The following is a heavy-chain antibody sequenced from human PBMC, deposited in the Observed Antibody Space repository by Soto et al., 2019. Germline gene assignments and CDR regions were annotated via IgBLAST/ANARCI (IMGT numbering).Heavy chain of an antibody. J-gene: IGHJ4*02. CDR2: ISINGESI. CDR3: AKDRAYPPDSFHY. V-gene: IGHV3-23*01. CDR1: GFTFSSYA. Sequence: EVQLLESGGGLVQPGGSLRLSCAASGFTFSSYAMSWVRQAPGKGLEWVSAISINGESIYDADSVRGRFTISRDNSRNTVLRHMDSLRLENTAFNYCAKDRAYPPDSFHYGGQGTLFTVSS.